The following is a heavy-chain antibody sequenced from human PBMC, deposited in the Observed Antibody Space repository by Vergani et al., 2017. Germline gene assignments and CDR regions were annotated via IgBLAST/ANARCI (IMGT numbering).Heavy chain of an antibody. CDR3: AKGGGSYLYT. Sequence: EVQLVESGGGLVQPGGSLRLSCAASGFTFSSYAMHWVRQAPGKGLEYVSAISSNGGSTYYANSVKGRFTISRDNSKNTLYLQMGSLRAEDMAVYYCAKGGGSYLYTWGQGTLVTVSS. D-gene: IGHD1-26*01. J-gene: IGHJ5*02. V-gene: IGHV3-64*01. CDR2: ISSNGGST. CDR1: GFTFSSYA.